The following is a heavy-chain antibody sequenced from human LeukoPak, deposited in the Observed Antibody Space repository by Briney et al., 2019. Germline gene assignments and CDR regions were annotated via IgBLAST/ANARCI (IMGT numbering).Heavy chain of an antibody. CDR3: ARARPGRYDSSDQPPPAA. Sequence: NPSETLSLTCTVSGGSISSYYWSWIRQHPGKGLEWIGYIYYSGSTYYNPSLKSRVTISVDTSKNQFSLKLSSVTAADTAVYYCARARPGRYDSSDQPPPAAWGQGTLVTVSS. CDR2: IYYSGST. V-gene: IGHV4-59*12. J-gene: IGHJ4*02. D-gene: IGHD3-22*01. CDR1: GGSISSYY.